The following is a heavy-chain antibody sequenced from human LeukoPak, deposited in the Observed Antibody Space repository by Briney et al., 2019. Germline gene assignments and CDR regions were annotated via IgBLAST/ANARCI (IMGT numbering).Heavy chain of an antibody. Sequence: GGSPRLSCAASGLTFSSYWMSWVRQAPGKGLEWVANINQDGSEKFFVDSVKGRFTISRDAKNSLYLQMNSLRAEDTAVYYCARDLVRGVRRNYYYYGMDVWGQGTTVTVSS. CDR2: INQDGSEK. D-gene: IGHD3-10*01. J-gene: IGHJ6*02. V-gene: IGHV3-7*05. CDR1: GLTFSSYW. CDR3: ARDLVRGVRRNYYYYGMDV.